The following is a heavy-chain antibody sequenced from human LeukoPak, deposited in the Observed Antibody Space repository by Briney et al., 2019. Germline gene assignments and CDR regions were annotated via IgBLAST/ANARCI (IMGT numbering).Heavy chain of an antibody. CDR3: ARALSGYYYDTSGFD. J-gene: IGHJ4*02. D-gene: IGHD3-22*01. CDR1: GGSISSGAYY. V-gene: IGHV4-31*03. Sequence: PSETLSLTCTVSGGSISSGAYYWSWIRQRPGKGLEFIGYIYYSGSTYYNPSLKSRLTISIDTSKNQFSLKLSSVTAADTAVYYCARALSGYYYDTSGFDWGQGTLVTVSS. CDR2: IYYSGST.